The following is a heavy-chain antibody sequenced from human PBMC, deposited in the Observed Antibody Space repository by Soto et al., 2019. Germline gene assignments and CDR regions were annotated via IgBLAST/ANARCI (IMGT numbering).Heavy chain of an antibody. Sequence: QVQLVVSGGGVVQPGRSLRLSCAASGFTFSSYAMHWVRQGPGKGLEWVAVISYDGSNKYYADSVKGRFTISRDNSKNTLYLQMNSLRAEDTAVYYCARDGGDIVVVVAATRGNYYYGMDVWGQGTTVTVSS. CDR3: ARDGGDIVVVVAATRGNYYYGMDV. CDR2: ISYDGSNK. CDR1: GFTFSSYA. V-gene: IGHV3-30-3*01. D-gene: IGHD2-15*01. J-gene: IGHJ6*02.